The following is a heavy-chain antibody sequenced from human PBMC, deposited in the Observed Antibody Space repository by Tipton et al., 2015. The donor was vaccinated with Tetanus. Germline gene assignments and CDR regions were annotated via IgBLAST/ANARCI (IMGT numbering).Heavy chain of an antibody. V-gene: IGHV4-61*01. J-gene: IGHJ6*04. D-gene: IGHD1-26*01. CDR3: ARGDGYHYYYHMDV. Sequence: TLSLTCTVFGGSVSSGSYYWSWIRQPPGKGLEWIGYFFYSGSTNYNPSLKSRVSMAVGTSKNQFSLQLRSVTAADMAVYYCARGDGYHYYYHMDVWGRGTTVTVSS. CDR1: GGSVSSGSYY. CDR2: FFYSGST.